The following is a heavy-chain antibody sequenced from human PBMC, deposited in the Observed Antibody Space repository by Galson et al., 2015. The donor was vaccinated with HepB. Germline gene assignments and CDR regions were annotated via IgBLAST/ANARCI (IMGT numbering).Heavy chain of an antibody. CDR3: ARVGYTFGFLEWLLWYYFDY. V-gene: IGHV1-3*01. Sequence: SVKVSCKASGYTFTSYAMHWVRQAPGQRLEWMGWINAGNGNTKYSQKFQGRVTITRDTSASTAYMELSSLRSEDTAVYYCARVGYTFGFLEWLLWYYFDYWGQGTLVTVSS. CDR1: GYTFTSYA. D-gene: IGHD3-3*01. CDR2: INAGNGNT. J-gene: IGHJ4*02.